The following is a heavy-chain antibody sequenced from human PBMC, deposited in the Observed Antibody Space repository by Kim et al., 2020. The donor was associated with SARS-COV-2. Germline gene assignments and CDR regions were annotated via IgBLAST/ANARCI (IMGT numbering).Heavy chain of an antibody. J-gene: IGHJ2*01. CDR1: GGSFSGYY. Sequence: SETLSLTCAVYGGSFSGYYWSWIRQPPGKGLEWIGEINHSGSTNYNPSLKSRVTISVDTSKNQFSLKLSSVTAADTAVYYCARGQGIAAAANHEPWYFDLWGRGTLVTVSS. CDR3: ARGQGIAAAANHEPWYFDL. V-gene: IGHV4-34*01. D-gene: IGHD6-13*01. CDR2: INHSGST.